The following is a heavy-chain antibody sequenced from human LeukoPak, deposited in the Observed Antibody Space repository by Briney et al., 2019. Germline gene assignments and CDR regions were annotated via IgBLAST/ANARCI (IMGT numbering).Heavy chain of an antibody. J-gene: IGHJ4*02. D-gene: IGHD3-16*01. V-gene: IGHV3-21*01. CDR3: ARGRGTSVCFDF. CDR1: GFTFSSYS. Sequence: GGSLRLSCAASGFTFSSYSMNWVRQAPGKGLEWVSSISSSSSYIYYADSVKGRFTISRDNAKDSLYLQMNSLRPEDTAVYYWARGRGTSVCFDFWGQGTLVTVSS. CDR2: ISSSSSYI.